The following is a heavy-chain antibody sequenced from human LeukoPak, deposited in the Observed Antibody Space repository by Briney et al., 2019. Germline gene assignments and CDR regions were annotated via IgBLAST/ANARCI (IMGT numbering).Heavy chain of an antibody. CDR3: AKDEGYSSGGPSYFDY. CDR1: GGSISSYY. J-gene: IGHJ4*02. CDR2: IYYSGST. V-gene: IGHV4-59*01. D-gene: IGHD6-19*01. Sequence: SETLSLTCTVSGGSISSYYWSWIRQPPGKGLEWIGYIYYSGSTNYNPSLKSRVTISVDTSKNQFSLKLSSVTAADTAVYHCAKDEGYSSGGPSYFDYWGQGILVTVPS.